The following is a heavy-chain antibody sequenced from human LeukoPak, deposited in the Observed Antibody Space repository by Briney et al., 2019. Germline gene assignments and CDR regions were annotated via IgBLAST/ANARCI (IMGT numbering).Heavy chain of an antibody. J-gene: IGHJ4*02. D-gene: IGHD5-18*01. CDR3: TTEDVGHSYGPYYFDY. CDR2: IKSKTDGGTT. Sequence: PGGSPRLSCAASRFTFSNAWMSWVSQALGKGLEWVGRIKSKTDGGTTDYAAPVKGRFTISRDDSKNTLYLQMNSLKTEDTAVYYCTTEDVGHSYGPYYFDYWGQGTQVTVSS. V-gene: IGHV3-15*01. CDR1: RFTFSNAW.